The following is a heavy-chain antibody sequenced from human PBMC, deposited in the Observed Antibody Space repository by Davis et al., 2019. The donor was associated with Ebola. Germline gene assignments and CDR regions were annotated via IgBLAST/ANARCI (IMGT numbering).Heavy chain of an antibody. CDR1: GFSLSTSGMC. D-gene: IGHD3-9*01. CDR3: ARILDLRYFDWLLSPNDAFDI. V-gene: IGHV2-70*11. CDR2: IDWDDDK. Sequence: SGPTLVKPTQTLTLTCTFSGFSLSTSGMCVSWIRQPPGKALEWLARIDWDDDKYYSTSLKTRLTISKDTSKNQVVLTMTNMDPVDTATYYCARILDLRYFDWLLSPNDAFDIWGQGTMVTVSS. J-gene: IGHJ3*02.